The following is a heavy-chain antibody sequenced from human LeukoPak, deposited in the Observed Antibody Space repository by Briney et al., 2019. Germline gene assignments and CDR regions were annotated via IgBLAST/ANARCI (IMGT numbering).Heavy chain of an antibody. CDR1: GDSVSSISVA. Sequence: SQSLSLTCAISGDSVSSISVAWNWIRQSPSRGLEWLGRTYYRSKWYYEYAVSVKSRINISPDTSKNQFSLQLTSVTPEDTAVYYCSLARSEYHYGMDVWGQGTTVTVSS. V-gene: IGHV6-1*01. J-gene: IGHJ6*02. CDR2: TYYRSKWYY. CDR3: SLARSEYHYGMDV.